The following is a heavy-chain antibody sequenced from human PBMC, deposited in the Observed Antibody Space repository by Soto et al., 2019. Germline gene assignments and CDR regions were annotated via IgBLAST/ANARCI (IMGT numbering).Heavy chain of an antibody. CDR2: IYTSGST. CDR1: GGSISSYY. CDR3: ARGRVIGGYCSGGSCPGWFDP. D-gene: IGHD2-15*01. Sequence: LSLTCTVSGGSISSYYWSWIRQPAGKGLEWIGRIYTSGSTNYNPSLKSRVTMSVDTSKNQFSLKLSSVTAADTAVYYCARGRVIGGYCSGGSCPGWFDPWGQGTLVTVSS. V-gene: IGHV4-4*07. J-gene: IGHJ5*02.